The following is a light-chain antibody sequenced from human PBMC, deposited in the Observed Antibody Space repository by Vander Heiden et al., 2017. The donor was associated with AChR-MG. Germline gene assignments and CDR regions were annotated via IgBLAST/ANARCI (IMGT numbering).Light chain of an antibody. CDR1: SSDVGGYNY. CDR3: SSYTSSSTVV. Sequence: SALTPPASVSGSSGPSITISCTGTSSDVGGYNYVSWYQQHPGKAPKLMIYEVRNRPSGVSNRFSGSKSGNTASLTISGLQAEDEADYYCSSYTSSSTVVFGGGTKLTVL. J-gene: IGLJ2*01. V-gene: IGLV2-14*01. CDR2: EVR.